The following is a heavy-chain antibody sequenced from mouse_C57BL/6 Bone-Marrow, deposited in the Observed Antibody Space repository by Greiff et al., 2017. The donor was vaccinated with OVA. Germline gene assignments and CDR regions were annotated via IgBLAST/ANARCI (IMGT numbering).Heavy chain of an antibody. CDR1: GYTFTNYW. D-gene: IGHD2-5*01. CDR3: ARYYSNYWYFDV. J-gene: IGHJ1*03. CDR2: IYPGGGYT. Sequence: QVQLQQSGAELVRPGPSVKMSCKASGYTFTNYWIGWAKQRPGHGLEWIGDIYPGGGYTNYNEKFKGKATLTADKSSSTAYMQFSSLTSEDSAIYYCARYYSNYWYFDVWGTGTTVTVSS. V-gene: IGHV1-63*01.